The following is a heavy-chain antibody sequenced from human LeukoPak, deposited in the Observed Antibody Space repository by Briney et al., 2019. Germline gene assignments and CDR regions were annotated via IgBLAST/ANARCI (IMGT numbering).Heavy chain of an antibody. CDR2: ISGNAGST. D-gene: IGHD3-3*01. Sequence: GGSLRLSCAASGSTLSSYAMSWVRQAPGKGLEWVSLISGNAGSTYYADSVKGRFTISRDITKNTLYLQMNSLRAEDTATYYCAKGGLQSSEWLPPLNYWGQGTLVTVSS. CDR3: AKGGLQSSEWLPPLNY. J-gene: IGHJ4*02. V-gene: IGHV3-23*01. CDR1: GSTLSSYA.